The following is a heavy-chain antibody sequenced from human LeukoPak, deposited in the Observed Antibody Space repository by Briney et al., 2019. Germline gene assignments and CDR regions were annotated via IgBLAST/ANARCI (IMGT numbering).Heavy chain of an antibody. V-gene: IGHV4-59*11. Sequence: SETLSLTCTVSGDSISSHYRSWIRQSPGKGLEWIGHIYYSGSPNYHPSLKSRVTISVDTSKNQFSLTLTSMTAADTGVYYCASGKVDAPSFYFDSWGQGTLVSVSS. CDR2: IYYSGSP. CDR3: ASGKVDAPSFYFDS. J-gene: IGHJ4*02. CDR1: GDSISSHY. D-gene: IGHD2-2*01.